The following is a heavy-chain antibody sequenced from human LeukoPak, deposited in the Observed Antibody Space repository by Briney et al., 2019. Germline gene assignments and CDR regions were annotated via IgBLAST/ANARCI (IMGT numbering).Heavy chain of an antibody. J-gene: IGHJ4*02. V-gene: IGHV1-46*01. Sequence: ASVKVSCKASGYTFTSYYMHWVRQAPGQGLEWMGIINPSGGSTSYAQKFQGRVTMTEDTSTDTAYMELSSLRSEDTAVYYCAHLVFGGSYDYWGQGTLVTVSS. CDR2: INPSGGST. CDR1: GYTFTSYY. D-gene: IGHD1-26*01. CDR3: AHLVFGGSYDY.